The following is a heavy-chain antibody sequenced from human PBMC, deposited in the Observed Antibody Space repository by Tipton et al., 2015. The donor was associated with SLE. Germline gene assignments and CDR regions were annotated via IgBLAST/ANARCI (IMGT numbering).Heavy chain of an antibody. CDR2: IYNSGIT. J-gene: IGHJ3*02. CDR1: GDSFSSGSSS. D-gene: IGHD1-14*01. Sequence: TLSLTCTVSGDSFSSGSSSWNWVRQPAGKGLEWIGLIYNSGITNYNPSLQSRVTLSVDMSKNQFSLRVSSVTAADTAVYYCARAGTGTAWGTFDIWGPGTMVTVSS. V-gene: IGHV4-61*02. CDR3: ARAGTGTAWGTFDI.